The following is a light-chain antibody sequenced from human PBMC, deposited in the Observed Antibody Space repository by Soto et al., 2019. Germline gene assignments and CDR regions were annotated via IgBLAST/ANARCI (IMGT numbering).Light chain of an antibody. CDR1: QSISSSY. V-gene: IGKV3-20*01. CDR2: GAS. CDR3: QQYCSSPPRT. Sequence: EIVLTQSPGTLSLSPGERATLSCRASQSISSSYLAWYQQRPGQAPRLLIYGASSSATGIPDRFSGSGSWTDFTLPISRLEPEDFAVYYCQQYCSSPPRTFGQGTKLEIK. J-gene: IGKJ2*01.